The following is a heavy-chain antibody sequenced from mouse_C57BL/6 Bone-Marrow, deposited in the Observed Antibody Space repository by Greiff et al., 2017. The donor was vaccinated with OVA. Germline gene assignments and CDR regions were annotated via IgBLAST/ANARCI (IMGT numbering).Heavy chain of an antibody. CDR1: GYTFTDYY. CDR2: IGPGSGST. CDR3: ARRRGLLLRSYYAMDY. Sequence: QVQLQQSGAELVKPGASVKISCKASGYTFTDYYINWVKQRPGQGLEWIGKIGPGSGSTYYNEKFKGKATLTADKSSSTAYMQLSSLTSEDSAVYFCARRRGLLLRSYYAMDYWGQVTSVTVSS. J-gene: IGHJ4*01. V-gene: IGHV1-77*01. D-gene: IGHD1-1*01.